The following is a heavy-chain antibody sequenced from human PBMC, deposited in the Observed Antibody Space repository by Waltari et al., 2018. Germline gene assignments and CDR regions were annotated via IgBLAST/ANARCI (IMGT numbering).Heavy chain of an antibody. Sequence: EVQLVESGGGLVQPGGSLRLSCAASGFTFSSYWMSWVRQAPGKGLEWVANIKQDGSEKYYVDSVKGRFTISRDNAKNSLYLQMNSLRAEDTAVYYCASLKDYYDSSGYHDAFDIWGQGTMVTVSS. CDR2: IKQDGSEK. V-gene: IGHV3-7*01. CDR1: GFTFSSYW. CDR3: ASLKDYYDSSGYHDAFDI. J-gene: IGHJ3*02. D-gene: IGHD3-22*01.